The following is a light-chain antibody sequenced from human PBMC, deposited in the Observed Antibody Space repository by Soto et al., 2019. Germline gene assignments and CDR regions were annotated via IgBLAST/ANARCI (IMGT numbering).Light chain of an antibody. CDR2: GAS. CDR1: QSVSSN. V-gene: IGKV3-15*01. Sequence: EIVMTQSPATLSVSPGERATLSCRASQSVSSNLAWYQQKPGQAPRLLIYGASTRATGVPARFSGSGSGAEFTLTISRLQSEDFAVYFCQQYNSWPTFGQGTKVEIK. CDR3: QQYNSWPT. J-gene: IGKJ1*01.